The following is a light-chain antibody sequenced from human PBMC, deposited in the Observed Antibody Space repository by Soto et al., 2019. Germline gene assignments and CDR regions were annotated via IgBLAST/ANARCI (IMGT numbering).Light chain of an antibody. CDR3: QQHSSWYT. CDR2: DAS. V-gene: IGKV3-11*01. Sequence: EIVLTQSPATLSLSPGERATLSCRASHSVGSYLAWYQQKPGQAPRLLIYDASNRATGIPARFSGSGSGTDFTLTISRLEPEDFAVYYCQQHSSWYTFGQGTKLEIK. CDR1: HSVGSY. J-gene: IGKJ2*01.